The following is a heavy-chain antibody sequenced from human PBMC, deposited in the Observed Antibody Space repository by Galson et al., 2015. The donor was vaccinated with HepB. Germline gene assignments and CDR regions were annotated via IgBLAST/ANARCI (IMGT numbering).Heavy chain of an antibody. CDR1: GFTVSSKY. CDR2: IYSGGST. J-gene: IGHJ4*02. D-gene: IGHD6-19*01. V-gene: IGHV3-53*01. CDR3: ARGIEVAGNFDY. Sequence: SLRLSCAASGFTVSSKYMSWVRQAPGKGLEWVSVIYSGGSTYYADSVKGRFTISRDNSKNTLYLQMNSLRAEDTAVYYCARGIEVAGNFDYWGQGTLVTVSS.